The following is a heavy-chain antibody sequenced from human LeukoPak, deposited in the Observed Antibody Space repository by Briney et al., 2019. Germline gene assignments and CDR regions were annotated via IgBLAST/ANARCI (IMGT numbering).Heavy chain of an antibody. Sequence: GGSLRLSCLTSGFTLSTNAMSWVRQAPGKGLEWISGISGSGASTYYADSVKGRFTISRDDSRNTLYLQMNSLRGDDTAVYYCAKDVGKWESLHFFDYWGQGALVTVSS. CDR3: AKDVGKWESLHFFDY. CDR2: ISGSGAST. CDR1: GFTLSTNA. V-gene: IGHV3-23*01. D-gene: IGHD1-26*01. J-gene: IGHJ4*02.